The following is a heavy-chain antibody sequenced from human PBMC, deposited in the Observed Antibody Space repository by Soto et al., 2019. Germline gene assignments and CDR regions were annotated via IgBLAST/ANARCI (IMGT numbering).Heavy chain of an antibody. CDR3: ARGVVTAPNDY. CDR2: IWYDGSNK. CDR1: GFTFSSYG. D-gene: IGHD2-21*02. Sequence: QVQLVESGGGVVQPGRSLRLSCAASGFTFSSYGMHWVRQAPGKGLEWVAVIWYDGSNKYYADSVKGRFTISRDNSKNPLYLQMNSLRAEDTAVYYCARGVVTAPNDYWGQGTLVTVSS. V-gene: IGHV3-33*01. J-gene: IGHJ4*02.